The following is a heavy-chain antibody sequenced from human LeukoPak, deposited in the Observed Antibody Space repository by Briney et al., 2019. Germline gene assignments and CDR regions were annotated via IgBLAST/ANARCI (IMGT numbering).Heavy chain of an antibody. Sequence: PGGSLRLSCAASGFTFSSYGMHWVRQAPGKWLEWVAVIWYDGSNKYYADSVKGRFTISRDNSKNTLYLQMNSLRAEDTAVYYCARDSNHRYYDILTGYYKLGYFDYWGQGTLVTVSS. CDR2: IWYDGSNK. D-gene: IGHD3-9*01. V-gene: IGHV3-33*01. J-gene: IGHJ4*02. CDR3: ARDSNHRYYDILTGYYKLGYFDY. CDR1: GFTFSSYG.